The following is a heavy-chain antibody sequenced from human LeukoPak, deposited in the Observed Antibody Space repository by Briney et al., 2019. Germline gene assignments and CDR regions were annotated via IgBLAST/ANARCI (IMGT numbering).Heavy chain of an antibody. CDR3: TRDLAAVPGPRMDV. J-gene: IGHJ6*02. V-gene: IGHV3-30-3*01. D-gene: IGHD6-19*01. CDR1: GFTFSSYN. Sequence: GGSLRLSCAASGFTFSSYNMHWVRQAPGKGLEWVAIISYDGSNKFYAESVKGRFTISRDNAKNFLYLQMDSLRDDDTAMYFCTRDLAAVPGPRMDVWGQGTTVTVSS. CDR2: ISYDGSNK.